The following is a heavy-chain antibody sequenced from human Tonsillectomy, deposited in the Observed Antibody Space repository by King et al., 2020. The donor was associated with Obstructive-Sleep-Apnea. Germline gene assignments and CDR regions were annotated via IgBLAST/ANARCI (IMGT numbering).Heavy chain of an antibody. V-gene: IGHV1-18*01. CDR2: ISACNGKQ. CDR1: GYTFNSYG. CDR3: ARDLVRGVINGPDAFDI. D-gene: IGHD3-10*01. Sequence: VQLVESGAEVKKPGASVKVSCKASGYTFNSYGISWLRQAPGQGLEWMGWISACNGKQKHSQKFQGIVTMTTDTSTSTAYKELRSLRSDDTAVYYCARDLVRGVINGPDAFDIWGRGTMVTVSS. J-gene: IGHJ3*02.